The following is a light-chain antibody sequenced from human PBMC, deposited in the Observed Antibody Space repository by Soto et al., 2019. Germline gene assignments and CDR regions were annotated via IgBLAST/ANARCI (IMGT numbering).Light chain of an antibody. J-gene: IGLJ2*01. CDR3: QAWDSSTVV. CDR1: KLGDKY. CDR2: QDS. V-gene: IGLV3-1*01. Sequence: SYELTQPPSVSVSPGQTASITCSGDKLGDKYACWYQQKPGQSPVLVIYQDSKRPSGIPERVTGSNSGNTATLTISGTQAIDEADYYCQAWDSSTVVFGGGTKLTVL.